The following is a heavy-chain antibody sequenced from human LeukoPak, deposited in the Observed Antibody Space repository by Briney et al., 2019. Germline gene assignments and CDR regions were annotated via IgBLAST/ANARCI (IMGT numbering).Heavy chain of an antibody. V-gene: IGHV4-59*01. CDR3: ARHIFNWNDKDYYMDV. CDR2: IYYSGST. J-gene: IGHJ6*03. D-gene: IGHD1-1*01. Sequence: KPSETLSLTCTVSGGSISSYYWSWIRQPPGKGLEWIGYIYYSGSTNYNPSLKSRVTISVDTSKNQFSLKLSSVTAADTAVYYYARHIFNWNDKDYYMDVWGKGTTVTVSS. CDR1: GGSISSYY.